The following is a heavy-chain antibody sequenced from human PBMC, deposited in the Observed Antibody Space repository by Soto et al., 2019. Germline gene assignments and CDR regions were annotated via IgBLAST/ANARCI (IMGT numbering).Heavy chain of an antibody. CDR1: GGSFSGYY. D-gene: IGHD3-3*01. CDR3: ARGPTFCSGYPHYYYYGMDV. CDR2: INHSGST. Sequence: SETLSLTCAVYGGSFSGYYWSWIRQPPGKGLEWIGEINHSGSTNYNPSLKSRVTISVDTSKNQFSLKLSSVTAADTAVYYCARGPTFCSGYPHYYYYGMDVWGQGTTVSVS. J-gene: IGHJ6*02. V-gene: IGHV4-34*01.